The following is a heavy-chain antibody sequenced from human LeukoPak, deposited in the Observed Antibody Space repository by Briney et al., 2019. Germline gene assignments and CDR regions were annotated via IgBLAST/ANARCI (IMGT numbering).Heavy chain of an antibody. V-gene: IGHV4-30-2*01. CDR1: GGSISSGGYS. CDR3: AREDAYPGYAFDI. D-gene: IGHD1-1*01. Sequence: PSETLSLTCAVSGGSISSGGYSWSWIRQPPGKGLEWIGYIYHSGSTYYNLSLKSRVTISVDTSKNQFSLKLSSVTAADTAVYYCAREDAYPGYAFDIWGQGTMVTVSS. CDR2: IYHSGST. J-gene: IGHJ3*02.